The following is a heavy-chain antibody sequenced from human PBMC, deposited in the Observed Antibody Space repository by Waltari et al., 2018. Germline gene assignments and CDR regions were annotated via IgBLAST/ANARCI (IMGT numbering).Heavy chain of an antibody. J-gene: IGHJ4*02. D-gene: IGHD6-19*01. CDR2: IYYSGST. CDR3: ATPRYSSGWYRQYYFDY. CDR1: GGSISSSSYY. V-gene: IGHV4-39*01. Sequence: QLQLQESGPGLVKPSETLSLTCTVSGGSISSSSYYWGWIRQPPGKGLEWIGSIYYSGSTYYNPSRKSRVTISVDTSKNQFSLKLSSVTAADTAVYYCATPRYSSGWYRQYYFDYWGQGTLVTVSS.